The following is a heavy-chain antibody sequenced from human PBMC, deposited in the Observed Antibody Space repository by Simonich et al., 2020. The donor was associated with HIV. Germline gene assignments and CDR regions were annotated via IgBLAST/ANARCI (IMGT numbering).Heavy chain of an antibody. Sequence: EVQLVESGGGLVKPGGSLRLSCAASGFTFSSYSMNWVRQAPGKGLEWVSSISSSSSYIYYADSVKGRFTISRDNAKKSLYLQMNSLRAEDTAVYYCARDGRKGSSTSCSDYWGQGTLDTVSS. D-gene: IGHD2-2*01. CDR1: GFTFSSYS. V-gene: IGHV3-21*01. J-gene: IGHJ4*02. CDR3: ARDGRKGSSTSCSDY. CDR2: ISSSSSYI.